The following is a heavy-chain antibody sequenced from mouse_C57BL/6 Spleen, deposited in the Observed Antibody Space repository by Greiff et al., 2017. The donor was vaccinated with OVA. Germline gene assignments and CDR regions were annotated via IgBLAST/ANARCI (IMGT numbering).Heavy chain of an antibody. V-gene: IGHV1-15*01. Sequence: QVHVKQSGAELVRPGASVTLSCKASGYTFTDYELHWVKQTPVHGLEWIGAIDPETGGTAYNQKFTGKAILTADKSSSTAYMELRSLTSEDSAVYYCTREDLTTVVATEYFDVWGTGTTVTVSS. CDR1: GYTFTDYE. CDR3: TREDLTTVVATEYFDV. J-gene: IGHJ1*03. D-gene: IGHD1-1*01. CDR2: IDPETGGT.